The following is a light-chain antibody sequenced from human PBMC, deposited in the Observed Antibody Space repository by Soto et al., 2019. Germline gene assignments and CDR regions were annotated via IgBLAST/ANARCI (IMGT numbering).Light chain of an antibody. CDR1: QCINTY. Sequence: DIQMTQSPSSLSASVGDRVTITCRASQCINTYLNWYQQKPGKAPKLLIYAASSLQSGVPSRFSGSGSGTDFTITIGSLQPEDVANSYCQESYSHPRTFGPGSKVD. J-gene: IGKJ3*01. CDR3: QESYSHPRT. V-gene: IGKV1-39*01. CDR2: AAS.